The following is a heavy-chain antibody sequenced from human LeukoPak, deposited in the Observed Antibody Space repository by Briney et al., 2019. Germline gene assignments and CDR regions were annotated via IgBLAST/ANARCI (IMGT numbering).Heavy chain of an antibody. Sequence: SETLSLTCAVYGGSFSGYYWSWIRQPPGKGLEWIGEINHSGSTNYNPSLKSRVTISVDTSKNQFSLKLSSVTAADTAVYYCARGCPKLRYFDQLLRMRWFDPWGQGTLVTVSS. V-gene: IGHV4-34*01. D-gene: IGHD3-9*01. CDR1: GGSFSGYY. J-gene: IGHJ5*02. CDR3: ARGCPKLRYFDQLLRMRWFDP. CDR2: INHSGST.